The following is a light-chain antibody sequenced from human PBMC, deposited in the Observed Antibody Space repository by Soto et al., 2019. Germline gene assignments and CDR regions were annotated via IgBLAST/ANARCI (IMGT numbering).Light chain of an antibody. CDR2: KAS. CDR3: QQYAGYSRT. Sequence: DIQMTQSPSTLSASVGDRVTITCRASQSISSWLAWYQQRPGTAPKLMIYKASTLETGVPSRFSGSGSGTEFTLTINNLQPVDFATYYCQQYAGYSRTFGQGTKVE. J-gene: IGKJ1*01. CDR1: QSISSW. V-gene: IGKV1-5*03.